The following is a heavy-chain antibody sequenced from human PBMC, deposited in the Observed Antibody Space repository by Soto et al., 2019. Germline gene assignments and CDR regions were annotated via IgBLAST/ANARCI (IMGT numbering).Heavy chain of an antibody. CDR3: TRHLADY. D-gene: IGHD3-16*01. CDR1: GFTFSGSA. CDR2: TRSKVNSYAT. Sequence: GGSLRLSCAASGFTFSGSAMHWVRQASGKGLEWVGRTRSKVNSYATAYAASVEGRFTISRDDSKNTAYLQMNSLKTEDTAVYYCTRHLADYWGQGTLVTVSS. J-gene: IGHJ4*02. V-gene: IGHV3-73*01.